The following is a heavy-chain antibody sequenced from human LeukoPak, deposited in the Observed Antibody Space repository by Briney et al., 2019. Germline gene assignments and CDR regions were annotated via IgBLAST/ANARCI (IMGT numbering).Heavy chain of an antibody. Sequence: SETLSLTCTVSGGSITSDYWSCIRQPAGKGLEWIGRMYSSGSTKYNPSLKSRVTMSVDTSKNQISLKLTSVTAADTAIYYCARWSSGDYCYVDYWGQGTLVTVSS. CDR3: ARWSSGDYCYVDY. J-gene: IGHJ4*02. CDR2: MYSSGST. V-gene: IGHV4-4*07. D-gene: IGHD3-22*01. CDR1: GGSITSDY.